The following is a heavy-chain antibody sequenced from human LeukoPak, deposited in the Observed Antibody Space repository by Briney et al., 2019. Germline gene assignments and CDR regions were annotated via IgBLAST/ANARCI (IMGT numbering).Heavy chain of an antibody. CDR3: ARGRVSRRVSSFDY. J-gene: IGHJ4*02. Sequence: SETLSLTCTVSGGSISSGGYYRSWIRQHPGKGLEWIGYIYYSGSTYYNPSLKSRVTISVDTSKNQFSLKLSSVTAADTAVYYCARGRVSRRVSSFDYWGQGTLVTVSS. D-gene: IGHD6-6*01. CDR2: IYYSGST. CDR1: GGSISSGGYY. V-gene: IGHV4-31*03.